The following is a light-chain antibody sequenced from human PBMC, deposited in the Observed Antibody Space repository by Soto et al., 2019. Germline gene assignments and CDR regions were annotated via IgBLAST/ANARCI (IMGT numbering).Light chain of an antibody. CDR3: SSYAGSNNVL. CDR1: SSDVAGYNY. J-gene: IGLJ2*01. CDR2: EVS. V-gene: IGLV2-8*01. Sequence: QSALTQPPSASGSPGQSVTISCTGTSSDVAGYNYVSWYQQHPGNAPKLMIYEVSKRPSRVPDRFSGSKSGNTASLTVSGLQAEDEADYYCSSYAGSNNVLFGGGTKLTVL.